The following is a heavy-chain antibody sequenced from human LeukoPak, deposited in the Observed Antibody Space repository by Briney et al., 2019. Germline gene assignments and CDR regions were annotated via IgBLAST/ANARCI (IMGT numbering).Heavy chain of an antibody. D-gene: IGHD6-6*01. V-gene: IGHV1-2*02. Sequence: ASVKVSCKASGYTFTGYYMHWVRQAPGQGLEWMGWINPNSGGTNYAQKFQGRVTMTRDTSISTAYMELSRLRSDDTAVYYCARHIGSSSSVAYYWGQGTLVTVSS. CDR2: INPNSGGT. CDR1: GYTFTGYY. J-gene: IGHJ4*02. CDR3: ARHIGSSSSVAYY.